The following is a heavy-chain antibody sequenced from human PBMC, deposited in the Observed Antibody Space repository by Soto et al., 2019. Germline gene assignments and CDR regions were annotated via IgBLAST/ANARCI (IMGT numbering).Heavy chain of an antibody. CDR1: GYSFTSYW. Sequence: GESLKISCKGSGYSFTSYWIGWVRQLPGKGLEWMGIIYPGDSDTRYSPSFQGQVTISADKSISTAYLQWSSLKASDTAMYYCARHKRFYYYYMDVWGKGITVTVS. CDR2: IYPGDSDT. V-gene: IGHV5-51*01. J-gene: IGHJ6*03. CDR3: ARHKRFYYYYMDV.